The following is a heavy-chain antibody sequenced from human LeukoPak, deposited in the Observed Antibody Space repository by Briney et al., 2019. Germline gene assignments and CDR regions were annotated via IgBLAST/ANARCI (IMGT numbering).Heavy chain of an antibody. CDR3: ARAMTTVTPIDY. D-gene: IGHD4-17*01. CDR2: ISAYNGNT. V-gene: IGHV1-18*01. CDR1: GYTFTSYG. J-gene: IGHJ4*02. Sequence: ASVKVSCKASGYTFTSYGISWVRQAPGQGLEWMGWISAYNGNTNYAQKLQGRVTMTTDTSTSTAYVELRSLRSDDTAVYYCARAMTTVTPIDYWGQGTLVTVSS.